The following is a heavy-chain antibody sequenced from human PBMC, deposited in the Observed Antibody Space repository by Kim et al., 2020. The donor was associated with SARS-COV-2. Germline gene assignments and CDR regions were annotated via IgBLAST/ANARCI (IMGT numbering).Heavy chain of an antibody. Sequence: GGSLRLSCAASGFTVSSNYMSWVRQAPGKGLEWVSVIYSGGSTYYADSVKGRFTISRDNSKNTLYLQMNSLRAEDTAVYYCARAWGSGSYLGFAYWGQGTLVTVSS. V-gene: IGHV3-53*01. CDR1: GFTVSSNY. J-gene: IGHJ4*02. CDR2: IYSGGST. CDR3: ARAWGSGSYLGFAY. D-gene: IGHD3-10*01.